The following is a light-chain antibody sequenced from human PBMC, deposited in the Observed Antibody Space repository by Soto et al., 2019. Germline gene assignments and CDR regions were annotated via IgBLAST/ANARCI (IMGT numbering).Light chain of an antibody. CDR2: SGA. V-gene: IGKV3-20*01. J-gene: IGKJ1*01. CDR3: QRYGSSRT. Sequence: EFVLTQSPGTLSLSPGERATLSCRASQSVSSSYLAWYQQKPGQAPRLLIHSGASRATGIPDRFSASGSGTDFTLTISRLEPEDFAVYYCQRYGSSRTFGQGTKVEIK. CDR1: QSVSSSY.